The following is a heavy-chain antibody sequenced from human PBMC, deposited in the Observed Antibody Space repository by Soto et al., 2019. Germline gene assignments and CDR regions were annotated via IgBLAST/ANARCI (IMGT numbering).Heavy chain of an antibody. D-gene: IGHD3-3*01. CDR3: AKDRGFLEWLYNWFDP. V-gene: IGHV3-23*01. Sequence: PGGSLRLSCAASGFTFSSYAMSWVRQAPGKGLEWVSAISGSGGSTYYADSVKGRFTISRDNSKNTLYLQMNSLRAEDTAVYYCAKDRGFLEWLYNWFDPWGQGTLVTVSS. CDR2: ISGSGGST. CDR1: GFTFSSYA. J-gene: IGHJ5*02.